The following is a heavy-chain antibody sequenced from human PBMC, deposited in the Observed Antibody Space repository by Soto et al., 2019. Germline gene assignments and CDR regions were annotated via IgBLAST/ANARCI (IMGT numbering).Heavy chain of an antibody. CDR2: IGGYKGNT. J-gene: IGHJ4*02. CDR1: GYTFTNYG. Sequence: GASVKVSCKASGYTFTNYGVSWVRQAPGQGLEWMGWIGGYKGNTNYAQKLQGRVTLTTDTSTSTAYMELRSLRADDTAVYYCARDRAVGATLNYFDYWGPGTLVTVSS. D-gene: IGHD1-26*01. V-gene: IGHV1-18*01. CDR3: ARDRAVGATLNYFDY.